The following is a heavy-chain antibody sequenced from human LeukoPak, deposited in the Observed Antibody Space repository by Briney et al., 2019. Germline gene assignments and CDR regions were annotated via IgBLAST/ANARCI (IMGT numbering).Heavy chain of an antibody. CDR3: ARVLRAGSSWYGTVSY. J-gene: IGHJ4*02. D-gene: IGHD6-13*01. CDR2: INSYNGNT. CDR1: GYIFTSYG. V-gene: IGHV1-18*01. Sequence: SSVKVSGTASGYIFTSYGISWVRQAPGQGLEWMGWINSYNGNTKYTQKVQGRVTMTIDTSTSTAYMEVRSLRSDDAAVYYGARVLRAGSSWYGTVSYWGQGTLVTVSS.